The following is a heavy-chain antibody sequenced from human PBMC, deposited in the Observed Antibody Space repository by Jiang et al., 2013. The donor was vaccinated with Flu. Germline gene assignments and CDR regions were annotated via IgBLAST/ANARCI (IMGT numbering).Heavy chain of an antibody. D-gene: IGHD4/OR15-4a*01. J-gene: IGHJ4*02. V-gene: IGHV4-34*01. Sequence: LLKPSETLSLTCAVYGGSFSGYYWSWIRQPPGKGLEWIGEISHSGSTNYNPSLKSRVTISVDTSKNQFSLKLSSVTAADTAVYYCARKGLTTFATRAYYFDYWGQGTLVTVSS. CDR1: GGSFSGYY. CDR2: ISHSGST. CDR3: ARKGLTTFATRAYYFDY.